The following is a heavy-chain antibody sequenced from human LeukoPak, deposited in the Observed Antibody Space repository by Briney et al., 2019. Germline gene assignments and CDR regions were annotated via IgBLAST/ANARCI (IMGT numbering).Heavy chain of an antibody. J-gene: IGHJ4*02. CDR1: GGSISSYY. V-gene: IGHV4-59*08. Sequence: SETLSLTCTVSGGSISSYYWSWIRQPPGKGLEWIGYIYYSGSTNYNPSLKSRVTISVDTSKNQFSLKLSSVTAADTAVYYCARSLGGIGFGELFNYWGQGTLVTVSP. CDR3: ARSLGGIGFGELFNY. D-gene: IGHD3-10*01. CDR2: IYYSGST.